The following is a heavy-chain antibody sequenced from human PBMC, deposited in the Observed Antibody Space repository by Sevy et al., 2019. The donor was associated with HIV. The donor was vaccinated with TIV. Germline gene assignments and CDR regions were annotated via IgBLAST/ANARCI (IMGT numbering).Heavy chain of an antibody. V-gene: IGHV4-34*01. CDR3: ARGRSIAEDGTDYYYYGMDV. D-gene: IGHD6-13*01. J-gene: IGHJ6*02. Sequence: SETLSLTCAVYGGSFSGYYWSWIRQPPGKGLEWIGEINHSGSTNYNPSLKSRVTISVDTSKNQVSLRLSSVTAADTAVYYCARGRSIAEDGTDYYYYGMDVWGQGTTVTVSS. CDR2: INHSGST. CDR1: GGSFSGYY.